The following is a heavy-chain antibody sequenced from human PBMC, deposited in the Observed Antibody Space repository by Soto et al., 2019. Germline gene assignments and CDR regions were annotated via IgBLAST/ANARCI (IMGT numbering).Heavy chain of an antibody. CDR1: RYTFTSHG. D-gene: IGHD3-9*01. J-gene: IGHJ3*01. CDR2: ISTFNGKT. Sequence: QIQLVQSGGGVKTPGASVKVSCTTSRYTFTSHGIAWVRQAPGQGLEWMGWISTFNGKTDYAQKFQGRVTMTADTISSTVDMELRSLRSHDTAVYFCARLLTEGATFREDAFDLWGQGTKVTVSS. V-gene: IGHV1-18*01. CDR3: ARLLTEGATFREDAFDL.